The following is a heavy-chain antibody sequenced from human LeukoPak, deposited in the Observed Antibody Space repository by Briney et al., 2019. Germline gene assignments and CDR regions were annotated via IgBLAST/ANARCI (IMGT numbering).Heavy chain of an antibody. CDR3: ARVPPRGYSSIRRPYDDY. V-gene: IGHV1-46*01. J-gene: IGHJ4*02. Sequence: WASVKVSCKASGYTFTSYYMHWVRQAPGQGLEWMGIINPSGGSTSYAQKFQGRVTMTRDTSTSTVYMELSSLRSEDTAVYYCARVPPRGYSSIRRPYDDYWGQGTLVTVSS. D-gene: IGHD5-18*01. CDR2: INPSGGST. CDR1: GYTFTSYY.